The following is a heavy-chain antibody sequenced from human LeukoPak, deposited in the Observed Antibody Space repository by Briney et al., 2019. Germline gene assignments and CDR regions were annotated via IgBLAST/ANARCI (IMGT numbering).Heavy chain of an antibody. D-gene: IGHD5-12*01. Sequence: SETLSLTCTVSGGSISSYYWSWIRQPPGKGLEWIGYTYYSGSTNYNPSLKSRVTISVDTSKKQFSLKLSSVTAADTAVYYCARVATDAFDIWGQGTMVTVSS. CDR3: ARVATDAFDI. CDR2: TYYSGST. CDR1: GGSISSYY. J-gene: IGHJ3*02. V-gene: IGHV4-59*01.